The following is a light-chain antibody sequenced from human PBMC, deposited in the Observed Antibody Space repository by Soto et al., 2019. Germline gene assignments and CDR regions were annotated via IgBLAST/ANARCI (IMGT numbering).Light chain of an antibody. J-gene: IGKJ3*01. CDR3: PQRGNWPAT. CDR1: QSVNNC. V-gene: IGKV3-11*01. Sequence: ETLLTQSPATLSLSPGERATLSCRASQSVNNCLAWYQQKPGQAPRLLIYDASYRAAGIPTRFSGSGSGKDFTLTISSLEPEDFAIYYCPQRGNWPATFGPGTKVEI. CDR2: DAS.